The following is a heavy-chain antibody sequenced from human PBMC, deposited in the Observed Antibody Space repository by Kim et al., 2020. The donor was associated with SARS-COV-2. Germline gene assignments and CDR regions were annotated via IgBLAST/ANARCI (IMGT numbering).Heavy chain of an antibody. CDR1: GYSFTSYW. CDR3: ARYLKAGYSYGHRDHPPFDY. D-gene: IGHD5-18*01. Sequence: GESLKISCKGSGYSFTSYWIGWVRQMPGKGLEWMGIIYPGDSDTRYSPSFQGQVTISADKSISTAYLQWSSLKASDTAMYYCARYLKAGYSYGHRDHPPFDYWGQGTLVTVSS. CDR2: IYPGDSDT. V-gene: IGHV5-51*01. J-gene: IGHJ4*02.